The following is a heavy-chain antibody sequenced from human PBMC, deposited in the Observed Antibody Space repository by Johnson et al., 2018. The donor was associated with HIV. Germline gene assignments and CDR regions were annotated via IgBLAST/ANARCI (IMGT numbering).Heavy chain of an antibody. D-gene: IGHD2-15*01. CDR3: AKDCSVAGHEDAFDI. V-gene: IGHV3-20*04. CDR2: ITWNGGNT. J-gene: IGHJ3*02. CDR1: GFTFDDYG. Sequence: VQLVESGGGVVRPGESLRLSCAASGFTFDDYGMSWVRQAPGKGLEWVSGITWNGGNTGYADSVKGRFTISRDNAKNSLYLQMNSLRAEDTALYYCAKDCSVAGHEDAFDIWGQGTMVTVSS.